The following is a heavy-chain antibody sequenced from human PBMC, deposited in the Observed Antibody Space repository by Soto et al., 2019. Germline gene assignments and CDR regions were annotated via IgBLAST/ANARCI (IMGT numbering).Heavy chain of an antibody. CDR2: INNDGSEK. V-gene: IGHV3-7*01. CDR3: ARDPPDY. Sequence: GGSLRLSCAASGFTFSSYSMSWVRQAPGKGLEWVANINNDGSEKYYVDSVKGRFTISRDNAKNSLYLQMNSLRAEDTAVYYCARDPPDYWGQGTLVTVSS. J-gene: IGHJ4*02. CDR1: GFTFSSYS.